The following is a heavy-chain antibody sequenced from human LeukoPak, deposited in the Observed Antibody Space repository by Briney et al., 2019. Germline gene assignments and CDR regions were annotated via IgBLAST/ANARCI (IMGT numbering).Heavy chain of an antibody. D-gene: IGHD6-6*01. V-gene: IGHV1-2*02. CDR2: INPNSGGT. CDR3: ARDSLGHSSSSKWFAPDGGGMDV. Sequence: ASVKVSCKASGYTFIGYYIHWVRQAPGQGLEWMGWINPNSGGTTYTQKFQGRVSMTRDTSTSTVYMELSSLRSDDTAVYYCARDSLGHSSSSKWFAPDGGGMDVWGQGTTVTVSS. CDR1: GYTFIGYY. J-gene: IGHJ6*02.